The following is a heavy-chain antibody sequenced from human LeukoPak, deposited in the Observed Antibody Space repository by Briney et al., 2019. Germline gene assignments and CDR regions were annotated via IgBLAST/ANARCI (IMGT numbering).Heavy chain of an antibody. V-gene: IGHV4-4*07. J-gene: IGHJ4*02. CDR2: IYTSGST. CDR3: AREAAAGTFYFDY. Sequence: SETLSLTCIVSGDSISNYYWSWIRQPAGKGLEWIGRIYTSGSTNYNPSLKSPVTMSLYTSKNQFSLKLTSVTAADTAVYYCAREAAAGTFYFDYWGQGNLVTVSS. D-gene: IGHD6-13*01. CDR1: GDSISNYY.